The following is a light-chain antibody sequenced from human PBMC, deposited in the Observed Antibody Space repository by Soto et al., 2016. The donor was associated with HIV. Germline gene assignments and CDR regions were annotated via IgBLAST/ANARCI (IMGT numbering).Light chain of an antibody. J-gene: IGKJ1*01. CDR3: QQANNFPWT. Sequence: DIQMTQSPSSLSASIGDRVTITCRASQGIRNDLSWYQQKPGKGPQRLIYVASSLQSGVPSRFSGSGSGTDFTLTISSLQPEDFATYYCQQANNFPWTFGQGTKVEIK. CDR2: VAS. V-gene: IGKV1-17*01. CDR1: QGIRND.